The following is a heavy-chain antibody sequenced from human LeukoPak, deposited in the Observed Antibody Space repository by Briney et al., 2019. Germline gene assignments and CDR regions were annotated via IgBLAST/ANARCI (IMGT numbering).Heavy chain of an antibody. CDR2: TFYTPKWFN. Sequence: SQTLSLTCAISGDSVSSNSAAWNWFRQSPSRGLEWLGRTFYTPKWFNDYAVSVKSRITINPDTSKNQFSLQLNSVTPEDTAVYYCARRRYYDYSGYFDYWGQGTLVTVSS. CDR3: ARRRYYDYSGYFDY. V-gene: IGHV6-1*01. J-gene: IGHJ4*02. CDR1: GDSVSSNSAA. D-gene: IGHD3-16*01.